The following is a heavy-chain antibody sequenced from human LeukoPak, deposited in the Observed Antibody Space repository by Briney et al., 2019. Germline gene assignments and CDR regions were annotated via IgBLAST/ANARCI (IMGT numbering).Heavy chain of an antibody. J-gene: IGHJ4*02. CDR3: TRAQGLSGYDF. V-gene: IGHV3-49*04. CDR1: GFTFGDYA. Sequence: GRSPRLSCTASGFTFGDYAMSWVRQAPGKGLEWVGFIRSKAYGGTTEYAASVKGRFTISRDDSKSIAYLQMNSLKTEDTAVYYCTRAQGLSGYDFWGQGTLVTVSS. D-gene: IGHD5-12*01. CDR2: IRSKAYGGTT.